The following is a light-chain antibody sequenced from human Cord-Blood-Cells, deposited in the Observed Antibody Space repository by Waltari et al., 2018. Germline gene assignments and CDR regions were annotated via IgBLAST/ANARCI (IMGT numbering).Light chain of an antibody. Sequence: AIRMTQSPSSFSASTGDRGTVTCRASQGISSYLAWYQQKPGKAPKLLIYAASTLQSVVPSRFSGSGSGTDFTLTISCLQSEDFATYYCQPYYSYPRTFGQGTKVEIK. J-gene: IGKJ1*01. V-gene: IGKV1-8*01. CDR2: AAS. CDR1: QGISSY. CDR3: QPYYSYPRT.